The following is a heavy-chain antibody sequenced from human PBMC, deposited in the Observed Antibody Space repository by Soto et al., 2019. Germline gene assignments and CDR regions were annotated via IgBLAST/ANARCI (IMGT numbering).Heavy chain of an antibody. CDR2: ILVGGST. Sequence: PGGSLRLSCAPSGFICSSHDMRWVRQAPGKGLEWVSTILVGGSTHYPDSVKGRFTISRDNSKNTVFLQMNSLTAGDTAVYYCAKATATGGGAFDICGQGTMFTVSS. J-gene: IGHJ3*02. D-gene: IGHD2-8*02. CDR1: GFICSSHD. V-gene: IGHV3-23*01. CDR3: AKATATGGGAFDI.